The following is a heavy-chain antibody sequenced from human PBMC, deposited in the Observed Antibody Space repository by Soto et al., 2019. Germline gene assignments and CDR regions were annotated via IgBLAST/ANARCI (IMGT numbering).Heavy chain of an antibody. Sequence: SETLSLTCTVSGGSISSYYWSWIRQPPGKGLEWIGYIYYSGSTNYNPSLKSRVTISVDTSKNQFSLKLSSVTAADTAVYYCARGGWLQSPLDYWGQGALVTVSS. CDR2: IYYSGST. CDR1: GGSISSYY. CDR3: ARGGWLQSPLDY. V-gene: IGHV4-59*01. D-gene: IGHD5-12*01. J-gene: IGHJ4*02.